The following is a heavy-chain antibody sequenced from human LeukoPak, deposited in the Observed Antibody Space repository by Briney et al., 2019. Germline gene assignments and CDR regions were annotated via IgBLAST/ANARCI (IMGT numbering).Heavy chain of an antibody. D-gene: IGHD3-22*01. Sequence: SETLSLTCTVSGGSISSSSYYWGWIRQPPGKGLEWIGSIYYSGSTYYNPSLKSRVTISVDTSKNQFSLKLSSVTAADTAVYYCARGSDSSGYYYYYYYYMDVWGKGTTVTVSS. CDR1: GGSISSSSYY. CDR3: ARGSDSSGYYYYYYYYMDV. V-gene: IGHV4-39*07. CDR2: IYYSGST. J-gene: IGHJ6*03.